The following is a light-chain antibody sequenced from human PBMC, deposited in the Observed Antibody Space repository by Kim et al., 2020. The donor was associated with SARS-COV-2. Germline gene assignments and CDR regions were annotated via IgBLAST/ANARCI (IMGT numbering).Light chain of an antibody. V-gene: IGKV3-15*01. CDR3: QQYNNWPPYT. Sequence: ETVMTQSPATLAVSPGERATLSCRASQSVSNKLAWYQQKPGQAPRLLIYAASTRATGIPARFSGSGSGTEFTLTISSLQSEDFAIYYCQQYNNWPPYTFGQGTKLEI. J-gene: IGKJ2*01. CDR2: AAS. CDR1: QSVSNK.